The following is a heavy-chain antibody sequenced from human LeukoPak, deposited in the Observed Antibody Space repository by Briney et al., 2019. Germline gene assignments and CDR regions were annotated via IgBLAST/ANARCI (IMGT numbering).Heavy chain of an antibody. CDR2: INHSGST. D-gene: IGHD2-2*01. V-gene: IGHV4-34*01. CDR3: ARGRRADVRYCSSTSCPGGLSY. Sequence: PSETLSLTCAVYGVSFSGYYWSWIRQPPGKGLEWIGEINHSGSTNYNPSLKSRVTISVNTSKNQFSLKLSSVTAADTAVYYCARGRRADVRYCSSTSCPGGLSYWGQGTLVTVSS. CDR1: GVSFSGYY. J-gene: IGHJ4*02.